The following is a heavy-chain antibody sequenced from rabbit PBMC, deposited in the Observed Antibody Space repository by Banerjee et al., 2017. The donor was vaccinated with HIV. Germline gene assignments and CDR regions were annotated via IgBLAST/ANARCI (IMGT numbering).Heavy chain of an antibody. J-gene: IGHJ5*01. Sequence: QSLEESGGGLVQPEGSLALTCKASGFTISSDNYMCWVRQAPGKGLEWIACIYAGSSGYTYYASWAKGRFTVSRTSSTTVTLQMTSLKAADTAIYFCARLDSGSTLYSTDCLDLWGPGTLVTV. CDR2: IYAGSSGYT. D-gene: IGHD4-2*01. V-gene: IGHV1S40*01. CDR1: GFTISSDNY. CDR3: ARLDSGSTLYSTDCLDL.